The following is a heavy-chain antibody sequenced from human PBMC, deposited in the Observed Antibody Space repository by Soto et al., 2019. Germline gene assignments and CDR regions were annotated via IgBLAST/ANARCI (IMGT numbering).Heavy chain of an antibody. CDR2: IIPIFGTA. CDR3: AREGYGYTHYYCYCGMDV. V-gene: IGHV1-69*06. J-gene: IGHJ6*02. CDR1: GGTFSSYA. D-gene: IGHD5-18*01. Sequence: SVKVSCKASGGTFSSYAISWVRQAPGQGLEWMGGIIPIFGTANYAQKFQGRVTITADKSTSTAYMELSSLRSEDTAVYYCAREGYGYTHYYCYCGMDVWGQGTTVTVS.